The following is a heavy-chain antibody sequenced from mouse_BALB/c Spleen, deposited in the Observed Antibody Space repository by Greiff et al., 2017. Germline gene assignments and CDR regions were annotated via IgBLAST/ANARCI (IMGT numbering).Heavy chain of an antibody. Sequence: EVQLVESGPGLVKPSHSLSLSCTATGYSITSDYVWSWSRQFRGNIQEWMGFISYSGSTSSNPTLKSRIAITRDTSKNQFFLQLNSVTTEDAATCYCAIGYGAYWGQGTLVTVSA. CDR1: GYSITSDYV. CDR3: AIGYGAY. D-gene: IGHD1-1*01. CDR2: ISYSGST. V-gene: IGHV3-2*02. J-gene: IGHJ3*01.